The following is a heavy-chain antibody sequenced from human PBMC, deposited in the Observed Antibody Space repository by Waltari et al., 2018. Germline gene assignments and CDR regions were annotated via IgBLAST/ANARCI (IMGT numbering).Heavy chain of an antibody. Sequence: EVQLVESGGGLIQPGGSLRLSCAASGFTVSSNYMSWVRQAPGKGLEWVSVIYSGGSTNYADSVKGRFTISIDNSKNTLYLQMNSRRAEDTAVYYCASVTTGTLGLDAFDIWGQGTMVTVSS. CDR2: IYSGGST. CDR1: GFTVSSNY. CDR3: ASVTTGTLGLDAFDI. D-gene: IGHD1-1*01. V-gene: IGHV3-53*01. J-gene: IGHJ3*02.